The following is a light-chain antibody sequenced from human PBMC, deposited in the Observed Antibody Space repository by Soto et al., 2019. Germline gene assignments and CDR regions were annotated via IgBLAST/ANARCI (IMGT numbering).Light chain of an antibody. V-gene: IGKV3-11*01. J-gene: IGKJ1*01. Sequence: EVVLTQSPATLSLSPGERATISCRASPSVLTYVAWYQQKPGQVPRLLIYDASTSATGVPARFSGSGSGTDFTLTISSLEPEDFAVYYCQQRERPFGQGTKVEI. CDR1: PSVLTY. CDR3: QQRERP. CDR2: DAS.